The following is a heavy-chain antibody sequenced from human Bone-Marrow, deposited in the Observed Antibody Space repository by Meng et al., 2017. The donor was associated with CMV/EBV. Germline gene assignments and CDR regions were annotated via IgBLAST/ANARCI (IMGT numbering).Heavy chain of an antibody. CDR2: IYYSGST. V-gene: IGHV4-34*01. CDR3: ARHGPTYYYDT. D-gene: IGHD3-22*01. Sequence: GSLRLSCAVYGGSFSGYYWSWIRQPPGKGLEWIGSIYYSGSTYYNPSLKSRVTISVDTSKNQFSLKVSSVTAADTAVYYCARHGPTYYYDTWGQGTLVTVSS. CDR1: GGSFSGYY. J-gene: IGHJ4*02.